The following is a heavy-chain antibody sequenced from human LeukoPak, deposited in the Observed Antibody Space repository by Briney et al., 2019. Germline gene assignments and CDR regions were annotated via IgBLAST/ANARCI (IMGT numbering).Heavy chain of an antibody. D-gene: IGHD3-22*01. CDR3: AREYYYGSSGYPWFDP. V-gene: IGHV4-4*07. CDR1: GDSISSYY. Sequence: PSETLSLTCTSSGDSISSYYWSWIRQPAGKGLEWIGRIYTSGSTNYNPSLKSRVTMSVDTSKNQFSLKLSSVTAADTAVYYCAREYYYGSSGYPWFDPWGQGTLVTVSS. CDR2: IYTSGST. J-gene: IGHJ5*02.